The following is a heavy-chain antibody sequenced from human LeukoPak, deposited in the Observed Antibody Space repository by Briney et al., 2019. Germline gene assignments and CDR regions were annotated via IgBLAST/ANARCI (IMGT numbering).Heavy chain of an antibody. CDR3: ARARGSGVYFLVY. CDR2: ISSGGSAI. J-gene: IGHJ4*02. D-gene: IGHD3-10*01. Sequence: PGGSLRLSCAASGFTFSDYYMSWIRQAPGKGLEWLSYISSGGSAIHYADSVRGRFTTSRANAKNSLYLQMNSLRAEDTAVYYCARARGSGVYFLVYWGQGTLVTVSS. CDR1: GFTFSDYY. V-gene: IGHV3-11*01.